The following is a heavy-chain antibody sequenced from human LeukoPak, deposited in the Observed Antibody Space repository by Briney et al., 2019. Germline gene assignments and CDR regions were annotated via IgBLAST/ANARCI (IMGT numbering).Heavy chain of an antibody. CDR2: ISYDGSNK. CDR3: AKDLVVAATRYYYYMDV. V-gene: IGHV3-30*18. Sequence: GGSLRLSCAASGFTFSSYGMHWVRQAPGKGLEWVAVISYDGSNKYYADSVKGRFTISRDNSKNTLYLQMNGLRAEDTAVYYCAKDLVVAATRYYYYMDVWGKGTTVTVSS. D-gene: IGHD2-15*01. J-gene: IGHJ6*03. CDR1: GFTFSSYG.